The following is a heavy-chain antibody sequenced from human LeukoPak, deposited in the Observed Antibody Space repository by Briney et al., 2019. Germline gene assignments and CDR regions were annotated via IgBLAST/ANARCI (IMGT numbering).Heavy chain of an antibody. CDR1: GASFSGYY. D-gene: IGHD4-11*01. J-gene: IGHJ5*01. Sequence: KTSETLSLTCAVYGASFSGYYWSWIRQPPGKGLECIGEINDGGTTNYNPSLKSRVSISIDRSKNHFYLILTSVTAADTATYYCARSFYSNYDKWFDSWGQGTLVTVSS. V-gene: IGHV4-34*01. CDR3: ARSFYSNYDKWFDS. CDR2: INDGGTT.